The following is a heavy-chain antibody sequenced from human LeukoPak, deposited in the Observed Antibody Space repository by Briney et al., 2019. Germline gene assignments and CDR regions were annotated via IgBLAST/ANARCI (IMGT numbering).Heavy chain of an antibody. J-gene: IGHJ4*02. CDR2: VHFSGTT. Sequence: SETLSLTCTVSGGSISSSSYYWSWIRQPPGRGLEWIGYVHFSGTTSFNPSLKSRVTISVDTSKNQFSLRLGSVTAADTAVYYCARGRGYSGYVGYWGQGTLVTVSS. D-gene: IGHD5-12*01. CDR1: GGSISSSSYY. V-gene: IGHV4-61*05. CDR3: ARGRGYSGYVGY.